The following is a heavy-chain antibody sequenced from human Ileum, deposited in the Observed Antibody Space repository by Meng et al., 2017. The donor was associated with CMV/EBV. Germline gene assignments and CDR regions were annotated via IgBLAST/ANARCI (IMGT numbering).Heavy chain of an antibody. CDR2: IRKKANSYTT. Sequence: GESLKISCAASGFTFSDHDMDWVRQAPGKGLEWVGRIRKKANSYTTYYAASVEGRFTISRDDPNNSVYLQMNSLKTEDAAIYYCTTNDPSDYWDQGTLVTVSS. CDR3: TTNDPSDY. D-gene: IGHD1-14*01. J-gene: IGHJ4*02. V-gene: IGHV3-72*01. CDR1: GFTFSDHD.